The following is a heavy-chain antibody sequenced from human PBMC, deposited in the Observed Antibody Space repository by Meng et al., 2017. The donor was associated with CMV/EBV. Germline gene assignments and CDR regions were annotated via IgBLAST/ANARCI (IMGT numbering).Heavy chain of an antibody. CDR3: ARYPFGSHVYDSSGYGMDV. J-gene: IGHJ6*02. CDR1: GFTFSSYS. V-gene: IGHV3-21*01. D-gene: IGHD3-22*01. Sequence: GESLTISCAASGFTFSSYSMNWVRQAPGKGLEWVSSISSSSSYIYYADSVKGRFTISSDNAKNSLYLQMNSLRAEDTAVYYCARYPFGSHVYDSSGYGMDVWGQGTTVTVSS. CDR2: ISSSSSYI.